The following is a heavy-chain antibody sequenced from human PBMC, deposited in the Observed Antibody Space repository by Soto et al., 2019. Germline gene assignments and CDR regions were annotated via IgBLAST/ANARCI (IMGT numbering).Heavy chain of an antibody. D-gene: IGHD2-15*01. V-gene: IGHV1-2*04. CDR3: VIQRSGVGY. CDR1: GYSFTGNS. Sequence: QVHLVQSGAEVKKPGASVRVSCKASGYSFTGNSMHWVRQAPGQGLEWMGWINPNSGGTNYAQRYRGWFTMTSYTSVSTAYMDLNRLKSDDTAVYYCVIQRSGVGYWGQGTLVSVSS. CDR2: INPNSGGT. J-gene: IGHJ4*02.